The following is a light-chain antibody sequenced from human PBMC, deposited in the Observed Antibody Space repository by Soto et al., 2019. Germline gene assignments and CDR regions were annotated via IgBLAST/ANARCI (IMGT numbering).Light chain of an antibody. CDR1: SPNIGAGYD. Sequence: QSVLTQPPSVSGAPGQRVTISCTGSSPNIGAGYDVHWYQQLPGTAPKLLIYGNSNRPSGVPDRFSGSKSGTSASLAITGXXXXXXXXXXCQSYDSSLSGSVFGGGTKLTVL. CDR3: QSYDSSLSGSV. J-gene: IGLJ3*02. V-gene: IGLV1-40*01. CDR2: GNS.